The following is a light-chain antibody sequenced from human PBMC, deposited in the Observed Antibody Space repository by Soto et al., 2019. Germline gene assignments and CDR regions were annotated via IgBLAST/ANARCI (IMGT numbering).Light chain of an antibody. Sequence: QAVVTQPPSVSAAPGQKVIISCSGSSSNIGSNYVSWYQQLPGTAPKLLIYDKNERPSGIPDRFSASKSGTSATLGITGLQTGDEDDYYCGAWDHSLNVGVFGGGTQLTVL. CDR3: GAWDHSLNVGV. CDR2: DKN. CDR1: SSNIGSNY. V-gene: IGLV1-51*01. J-gene: IGLJ7*01.